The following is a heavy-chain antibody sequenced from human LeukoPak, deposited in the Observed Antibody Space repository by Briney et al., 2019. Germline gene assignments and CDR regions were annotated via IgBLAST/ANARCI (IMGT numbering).Heavy chain of an antibody. CDR3: ARDSKQWLVRANWFDP. V-gene: IGHV1-2*02. D-gene: IGHD6-19*01. J-gene: IGHJ5*02. CDR2: INPYSGGT. CDR1: GYTFTGYY. Sequence: ASVMVSCKASGYTFTGYYIHWVRQAPGQGLEWVGWINPYSGGTKYAQKFQGRVTMTRDMSTSTVYMELSSLRSEDTAVYYCARDSKQWLVRANWFDPWGQGTLVTVSS.